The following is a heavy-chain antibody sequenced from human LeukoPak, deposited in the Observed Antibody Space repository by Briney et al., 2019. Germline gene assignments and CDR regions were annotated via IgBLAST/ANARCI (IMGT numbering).Heavy chain of an antibody. CDR2: INPNSGGT. CDR3: ARDSLRPYCSGGSCYSEYYYYGMDV. D-gene: IGHD2-15*01. CDR1: GYTFTGYY. J-gene: IGHJ6*04. V-gene: IGHV1-2*04. Sequence: ASVKVSCKASGYTFTGYYIHWVRQAPGQGLEWMGWINPNSGGTNYAQKFQGWVTMTRDTSISTAYMELSRLRSDDTAVYYCARDSLRPYCSGGSCYSEYYYYGMDVWGKGTTVTVSS.